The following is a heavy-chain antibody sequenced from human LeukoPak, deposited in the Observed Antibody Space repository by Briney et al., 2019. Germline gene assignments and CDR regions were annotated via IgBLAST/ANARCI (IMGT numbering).Heavy chain of an antibody. Sequence: GGSLRLSCAASGFTFSSYSMNWVRQAPGKGLEWVSSISSSSSYIYYADSVKGRFTISRDNAKNSLYLQMNSLRAEDTAVYYCARDQGGWYGTEYYMDVWGKGTTVTVSS. V-gene: IGHV3-21*01. CDR2: ISSSSSYI. CDR1: GFTFSSYS. J-gene: IGHJ6*03. CDR3: ARDQGGWYGTEYYMDV. D-gene: IGHD6-19*01.